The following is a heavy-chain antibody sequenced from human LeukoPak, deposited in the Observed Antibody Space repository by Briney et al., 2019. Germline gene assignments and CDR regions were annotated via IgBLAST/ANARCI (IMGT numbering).Heavy chain of an antibody. J-gene: IGHJ4*02. CDR3: ARVGCSGGSCFFDY. V-gene: IGHV4-38-2*02. D-gene: IGHD2-15*01. Sequence: SETLSLTCTVSGYSISSGYYWGWIRQPPGKGLEWIGSIYHSGSTYYNPSLKSRVTISVDTSKNQFSLKLSSVTAADTAVYYCARVGCSGGSCFFDYWGQGTLVTVSS. CDR2: IYHSGST. CDR1: GYSISSGYY.